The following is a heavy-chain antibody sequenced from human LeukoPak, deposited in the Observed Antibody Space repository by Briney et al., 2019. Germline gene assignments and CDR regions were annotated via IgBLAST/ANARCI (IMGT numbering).Heavy chain of an antibody. V-gene: IGHV4-30-2*01. CDR1: GGSISSGGYS. J-gene: IGHJ3*02. CDR3: AREPRGARGAFDI. D-gene: IGHD3-10*01. CDR2: IYHSGST. Sequence: SQTLSLTCAVSGGSISSGGYSWSWIRQPPGKGLEWIGYIYHSGSTYYNPSLKSRVTISVDRSKNQFSLKLSSVTAADTAVYYCAREPRGARGAFDIWGQGTMVTVSS.